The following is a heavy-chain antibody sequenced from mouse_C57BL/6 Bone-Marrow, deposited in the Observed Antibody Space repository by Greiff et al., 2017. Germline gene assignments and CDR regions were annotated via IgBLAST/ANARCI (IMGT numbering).Heavy chain of an antibody. CDR3: ASIYYYGSSPSWFAY. CDR1: GYTFTSYW. J-gene: IGHJ3*01. D-gene: IGHD1-1*01. V-gene: IGHV1-64*01. CDR2: IHPNSGST. Sequence: QVQLQQPGAELVKPGASVKLSCKASGYTFTSYWMHWVKQRPGQGLEWIGMIHPNSGSTNYNEKFKSKATLTVDKSSSTAYMQLSILTSEDSAVYYCASIYYYGSSPSWFAYWGQGTLVTVSA.